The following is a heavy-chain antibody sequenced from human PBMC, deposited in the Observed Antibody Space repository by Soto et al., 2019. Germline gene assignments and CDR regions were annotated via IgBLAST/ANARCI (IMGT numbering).Heavy chain of an antibody. D-gene: IGHD2-2*01. CDR2: IIPICGTA. J-gene: IGHJ5*02. CDR1: GGTFSSYA. Sequence: SVKVSCKASGGTFSSYAISWVRQAPGRGLEWMGGIIPICGTANYSQKFQGRATITADESTSTGYMELRSLRSEDTAVYYCARVPGEGYCRSTSCYSWFDPWGQGTLVTVSS. CDR3: ARVPGEGYCRSTSCYSWFDP. V-gene: IGHV1-69*13.